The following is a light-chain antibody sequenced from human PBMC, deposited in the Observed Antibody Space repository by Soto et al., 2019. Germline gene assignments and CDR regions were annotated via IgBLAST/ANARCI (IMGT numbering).Light chain of an antibody. J-gene: IGLJ1*01. CDR3: CSYTGNKVFV. V-gene: IGLV2-11*01. CDR1: TIGAHSF. Sequence: QSVLTQPRSLSGSPGQSVTISCTGPTIGAHSFVSWYQDRPDEVPKLLIYDVSQRPSGIPDRFSGSRSANTASLTISGLQADDAAAYYCCSYTGNKVFVFGTGTKVTVL. CDR2: DVS.